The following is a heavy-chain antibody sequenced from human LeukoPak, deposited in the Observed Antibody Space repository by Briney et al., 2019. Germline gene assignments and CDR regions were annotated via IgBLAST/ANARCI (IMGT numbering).Heavy chain of an antibody. CDR3: ARHVGRAGDEPYFDY. D-gene: IGHD4-17*01. CDR2: IYYSGST. V-gene: IGHV4-59*01. Sequence: SETLSLTCTVSGGSISSYYWSWIRQPPGKGQEWIGYIYYSGSTNYTPSLKSRVTISVDTSENQFSLKLSSVTAADTAVYYCARHVGRAGDEPYFDYWGQGALVTVSS. CDR1: GGSISSYY. J-gene: IGHJ4*02.